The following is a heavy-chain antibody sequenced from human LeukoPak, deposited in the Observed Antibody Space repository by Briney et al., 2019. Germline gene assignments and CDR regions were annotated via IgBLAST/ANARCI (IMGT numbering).Heavy chain of an antibody. CDR1: GGTFSSYA. CDR3: TREGVYSPDGSGYHRDAFDI. V-gene: IGHV1-69*05. D-gene: IGHD3-22*01. Sequence: SVKVSCKASGGTFSSYAISWVRQAPGQGLEWMGGIIPIFGTANYAQKFQGRVTITTDESTSTAYMELSSLRSEDTAVYYCTREGVYSPDGSGYHRDAFDIWGHGILVIVSS. CDR2: IIPIFGTA. J-gene: IGHJ3*02.